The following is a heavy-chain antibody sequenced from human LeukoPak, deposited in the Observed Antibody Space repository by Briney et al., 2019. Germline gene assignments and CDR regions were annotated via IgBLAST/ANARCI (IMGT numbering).Heavy chain of an antibody. CDR1: GYSFTSYW. CDR2: IDLSDSYT. CDR3: ARHGSVISSSLDY. D-gene: IGHD4-11*01. J-gene: IGHJ4*02. V-gene: IGHV5-10-1*01. Sequence: GESLKISCQGSGYSFTSYWISWGRQMPGKGLGWMGRIDLSDSYTNYSPSFQAHVTISADKSISTAYLQWSSLKASDTAMYYCARHGSVISSSLDYWGQGTLVTVSS.